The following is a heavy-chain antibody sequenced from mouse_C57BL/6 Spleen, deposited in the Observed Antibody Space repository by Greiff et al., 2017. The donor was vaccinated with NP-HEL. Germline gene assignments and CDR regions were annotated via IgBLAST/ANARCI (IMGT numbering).Heavy chain of an antibody. CDR1: GYAFSSSW. D-gene: IGHD1-1*01. J-gene: IGHJ2*01. V-gene: IGHV1-82*01. CDR2: IYPGDGDT. Sequence: VQLQESGPELVKPGASVKISCKASGYAFSSSWMNWVKQRPGKGLEWIGRIYPGDGDTNYNGKFKGKATLTADKSSSTAYMQLSSLTSEDSAVYFCARGDYDSGYDYWGQGTPVTVSA. CDR3: ARGDYDSGYDY.